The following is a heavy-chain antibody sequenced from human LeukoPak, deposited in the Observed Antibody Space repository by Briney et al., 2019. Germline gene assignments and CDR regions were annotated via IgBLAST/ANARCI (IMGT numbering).Heavy chain of an antibody. CDR3: AKAIAAAGTFYYMDV. Sequence: QPGRSLRLSCAASGFTFDDYAMHWVRQATGKGLEWVSGISWNSGSIGYADSVKGRFTISRDNAKNSLYLQMNSLRAEDTALYYCAKAIAAAGTFYYMDVWGKGTTVTISS. J-gene: IGHJ6*03. V-gene: IGHV3-9*01. CDR2: ISWNSGSI. D-gene: IGHD6-13*01. CDR1: GFTFDDYA.